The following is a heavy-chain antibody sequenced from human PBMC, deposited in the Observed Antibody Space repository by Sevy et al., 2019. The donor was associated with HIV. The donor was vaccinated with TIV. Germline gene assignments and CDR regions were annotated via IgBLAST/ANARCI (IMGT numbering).Heavy chain of an antibody. J-gene: IGHJ4*02. CDR1: GFTFSNAW. CDR3: TTDGMYYDILTGYYRVVDY. Sequence: GGSLRLSCAGSGFTFSNAWMSWVRQAPGKGLEWVGRIKSKTDGGTADNAAPVKARFTISRDDSKNTLYLQMNSLTTEDAAVYYCTTDGMYYDILTGYYRVVDYWGQGTLVTVSS. CDR2: IKSKTDGGTA. V-gene: IGHV3-15*01. D-gene: IGHD3-9*01.